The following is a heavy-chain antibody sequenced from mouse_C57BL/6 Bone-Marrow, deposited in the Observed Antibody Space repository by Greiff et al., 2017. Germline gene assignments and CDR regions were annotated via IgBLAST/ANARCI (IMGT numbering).Heavy chain of an antibody. Sequence: DVMLVESGGGLVKPGGSLKLSCAASGFTFSDYGMHWVRQAPEKGLEWVAYISSGSSTIYYADTVKGRFTISRDNAKNTLFLQMSSLRSEDTAMYYCANYYGSGYAMDYWGQGTSVTVSS. CDR3: ANYYGSGYAMDY. D-gene: IGHD1-1*01. V-gene: IGHV5-17*01. CDR2: ISSGSSTI. J-gene: IGHJ4*01. CDR1: GFTFSDYG.